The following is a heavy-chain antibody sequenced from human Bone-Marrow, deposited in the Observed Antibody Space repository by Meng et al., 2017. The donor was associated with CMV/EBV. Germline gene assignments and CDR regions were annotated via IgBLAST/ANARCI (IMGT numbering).Heavy chain of an antibody. Sequence: YTFASDAMHWVRQAPGQRLEWMGWINAGNGNTKYSQKFQGRVTITRDTSASTAYMELSSLRSEDTAVYYCARERFMITFGGNYYFDYWGQGTLVTVSS. CDR3: ARERFMITFGGNYYFDY. D-gene: IGHD3-16*01. J-gene: IGHJ4*02. V-gene: IGHV1-3*01. CDR2: INAGNGNT. CDR1: YTFASDA.